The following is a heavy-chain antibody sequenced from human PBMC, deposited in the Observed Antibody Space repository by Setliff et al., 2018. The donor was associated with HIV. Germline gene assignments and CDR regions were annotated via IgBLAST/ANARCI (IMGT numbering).Heavy chain of an antibody. V-gene: IGHV4-59*13. J-gene: IGHJ6*02. CDR3: ARDFTYDNSGSLTGYGMDV. D-gene: IGHD3-22*01. CDR2: IYYGGSA. Sequence: SETLSLTCSVSGGSISSYSWSWIRQVPGKGLEWIGNIYYGGSANYKPSLKSRVSISTDWHRNQFSLELRSVTTADTAVYYCARDFTYDNSGSLTGYGMDVWGQGTAVTVSS. CDR1: GGSISSYS.